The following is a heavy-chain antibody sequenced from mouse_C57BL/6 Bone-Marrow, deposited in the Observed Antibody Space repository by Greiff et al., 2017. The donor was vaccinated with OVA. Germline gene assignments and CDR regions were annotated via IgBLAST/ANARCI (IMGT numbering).Heavy chain of an antibody. V-gene: IGHV1-64*01. CDR3: AREGTYDYGWYFDV. Sequence: QVQLQQPGAELVKPGASVKLSCKASGYTFTSYWMHWVKQRPGQGLEWIGMIHPNSGSTNYNEKFKSKATLTVDKSSSTAYMQLSSLTSEDSAVYYCAREGTYDYGWYFDVWGTGTTVTVSS. D-gene: IGHD2-4*01. CDR1: GYTFTSYW. CDR2: IHPNSGST. J-gene: IGHJ1*03.